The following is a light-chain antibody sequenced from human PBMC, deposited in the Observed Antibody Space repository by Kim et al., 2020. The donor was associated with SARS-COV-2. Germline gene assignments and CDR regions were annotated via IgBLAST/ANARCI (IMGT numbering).Light chain of an antibody. CDR1: RSNIGSGFD. V-gene: IGLV1-40*01. Sequence: VSSSCTGNRSNIGSGFDVHWYQHLPGTAPKLIIYGNNIRPSGVPDRFSASRSGTSPSLAIAGLQAEDEADYYCQSYDGILNDIVFGGGTKVTVL. J-gene: IGLJ2*01. CDR3: QSYDGILNDIV. CDR2: GNN.